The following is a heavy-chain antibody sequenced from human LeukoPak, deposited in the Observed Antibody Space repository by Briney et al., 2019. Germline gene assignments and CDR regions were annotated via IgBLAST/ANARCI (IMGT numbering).Heavy chain of an antibody. CDR3: AVHDYSNSYFDY. CDR1: GFTFSSYS. CDR2: ISSSSYI. Sequence: GGSLRLSCAASGFTFSSYSMNWVRQAPGKGLEWVSSISSSSYIYYADSVKGRFTISRDNAKNSLYLQMNSLRAEDTAVYYCAVHDYSNSYFDYWGQGTLVTVSS. J-gene: IGHJ4*02. D-gene: IGHD4-11*01. V-gene: IGHV3-21*01.